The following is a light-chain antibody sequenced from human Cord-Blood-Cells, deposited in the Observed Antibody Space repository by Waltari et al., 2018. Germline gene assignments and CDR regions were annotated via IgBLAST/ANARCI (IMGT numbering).Light chain of an antibody. CDR3: MQALQTLLT. V-gene: IGKV2-28*01. Sequence: DIVMTQSPLSLPVTPGEPASISCRASLSLLHSNGYNDLEWYLQKPGQSPQLLSYLGSARASGVPHRLSCSGSGIECTLKIGRVEAEDVGVYYCMQALQTLLTFGPYTKADIK. J-gene: IGKJ3*01. CDR2: LGS. CDR1: LSLLHSNGYND.